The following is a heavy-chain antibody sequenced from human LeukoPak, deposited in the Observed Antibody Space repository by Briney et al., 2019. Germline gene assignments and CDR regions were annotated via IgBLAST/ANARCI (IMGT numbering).Heavy chain of an antibody. V-gene: IGHV3-23*01. D-gene: IGHD7-27*01. CDR2: IGSSGGGR. CDR1: GFTFSTYT. Sequence: HPGGSLRLACAASGFTFSTYTIYWVRHPPGKRLECVSIIGSSGGGRHYAHSVKGQFTIYRDNSKHALYLQMNSLRVEDMVVYYCAIDPNWGTHPWRQGVLVSVSS. J-gene: IGHJ5*02. CDR3: AIDPNWGTHP.